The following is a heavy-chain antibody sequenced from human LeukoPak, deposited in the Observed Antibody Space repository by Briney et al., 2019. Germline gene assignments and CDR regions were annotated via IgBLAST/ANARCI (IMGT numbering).Heavy chain of an antibody. CDR1: GGSFSGYY. CDR2: INHSGST. J-gene: IGHJ4*02. V-gene: IGHV4-34*01. D-gene: IGHD5-18*01. Sequence: KTSETLSFTCAVYGGSFSGYYWSWIRQPPGKGLEWIGEINHSGSTNYNPSLKSRVTISVDTSKNQFSLKLSSVTAADTAVYYCARVKRGYSYGRIDYWGQGTLVTVSS. CDR3: ARVKRGYSYGRIDY.